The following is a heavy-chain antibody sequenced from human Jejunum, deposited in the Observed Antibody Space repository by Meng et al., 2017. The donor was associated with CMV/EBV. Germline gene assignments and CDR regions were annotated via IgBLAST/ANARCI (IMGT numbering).Heavy chain of an antibody. V-gene: IGHV3-66*01. CDR2: IYSGGST. J-gene: IGHJ4*02. CDR3: ARDIYSSSLNWGY. D-gene: IGHD6-6*01. Sequence: EVQLVESGGDLVQPGGSLRLPCAVSGFSVSSHYMAWVRQAPGKGLEWVSVIYSGGSTYYADSVKDRFSISRDNTRNTLYLQMNSLRVEDTAVYYCARDIYSSSLNWGYWGQGTLVTVSS. CDR1: GFSVSSHY.